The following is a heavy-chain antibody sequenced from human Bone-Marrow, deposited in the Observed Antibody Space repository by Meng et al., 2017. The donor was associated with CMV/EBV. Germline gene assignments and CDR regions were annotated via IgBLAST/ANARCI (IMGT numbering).Heavy chain of an antibody. CDR1: GYNFTSYY. J-gene: IGHJ5*02. CDR3: AREAYDSGGFDP. D-gene: IGHD6-25*01. V-gene: IGHV1-2*02. CDR2: IVPNGGVT. Sequence: CKASGYNFTSYYIQWMRQAPGQGLEWIGWIVPNGGVTNYAQKFKDRVTMTRDTSINTAYLDLTRLTSDDTAIYYCAREAYDSGGFDPWGQGTLVTVSS.